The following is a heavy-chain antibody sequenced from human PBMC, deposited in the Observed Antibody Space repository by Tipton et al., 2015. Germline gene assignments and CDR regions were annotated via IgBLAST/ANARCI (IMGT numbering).Heavy chain of an antibody. CDR1: GFTFSSWW. J-gene: IGHJ2*01. V-gene: IGHV3-74*01. CDR3: ARFTYSDL. CDR2: IASDGSTT. Sequence: SLRLSCAASGFTFSSWWMHWVRQAPGKGPVWVSRIASDGSTTDYADSVEGRFTVSRDNAKNTLYLQMNSLRVDDTAVYYCARFTYSDLWGRGTLVSVSS.